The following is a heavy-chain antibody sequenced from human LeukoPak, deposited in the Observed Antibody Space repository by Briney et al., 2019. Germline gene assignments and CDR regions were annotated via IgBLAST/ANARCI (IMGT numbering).Heavy chain of an antibody. J-gene: IGHJ6*03. V-gene: IGHV3-23*01. CDR2: ISSGSTNT. CDR3: AKNWVGYYMEV. D-gene: IGHD1-26*01. CDR1: GFTFSSYA. Sequence: GGSLRLSCAASGFTFSSYAMSRVRQAPGKGLEWVSSISSGSTNTYYADSVKGRFTISRDNSKNTLYLQMNSLRAEDTAIYCCAKNWVGYYMEVWGKGTTVTVSS.